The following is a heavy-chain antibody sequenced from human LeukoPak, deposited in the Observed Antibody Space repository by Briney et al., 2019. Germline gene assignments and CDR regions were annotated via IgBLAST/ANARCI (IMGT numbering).Heavy chain of an antibody. D-gene: IGHD3-22*01. V-gene: IGHV3-74*01. CDR1: GFTFSSYW. CDR3: ARGVLLPSDCSFDSSGPPNY. J-gene: IGHJ4*02. Sequence: GGSLRLSCAISGFTFSSYWMHWVRQVPGKGLVWVSRINSDGSSTSYADSVKGRFTISRDNAENILYLQMNSLRAEDTAVYYCARGVLLPSDCSFDSSGPPNYWGQGTLVTVSS. CDR2: INSDGSST.